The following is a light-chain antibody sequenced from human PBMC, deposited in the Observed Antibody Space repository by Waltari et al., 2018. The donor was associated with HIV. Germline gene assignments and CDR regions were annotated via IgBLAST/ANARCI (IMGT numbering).Light chain of an antibody. V-gene: IGLV1-51*01. CDR3: GTWDRSMDGGV. CDR1: SSNIGNDF. Sequence: QSVLTQPPSVSAAPGQKVAISCSVNSSNIGNDFVSWYQHVPGSAPKLLIYDNEKRPLGMPDRFSVSKSGTSATLDITGLQTGDEADYYCGTWDRSMDGGVFGGGTKLTVL. CDR2: DNE. J-gene: IGLJ2*01.